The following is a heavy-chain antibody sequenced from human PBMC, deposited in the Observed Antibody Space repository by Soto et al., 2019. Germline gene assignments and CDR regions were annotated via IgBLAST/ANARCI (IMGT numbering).Heavy chain of an antibody. V-gene: IGHV3-33*01. CDR1: GFIFNRYG. CDR3: ARGPGRPPLRNYGMDV. CDR2: IWYEGSNK. J-gene: IGHJ6*02. Sequence: QVQLVESGGGVVQPGRSLRLSCAASGFIFNRYGMHWVRQVPGKGLEWAADIWYEGSNKNYADSVKGRFTISRDNSKNTLSLQMNSLRAEDTAVYYCARGPGRPPLRNYGMDVWGQGTTVTVSS.